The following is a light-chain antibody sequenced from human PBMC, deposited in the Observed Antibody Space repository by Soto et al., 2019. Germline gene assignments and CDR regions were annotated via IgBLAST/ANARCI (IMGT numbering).Light chain of an antibody. Sequence: EIVLTQSPGTLSLSPGERATLSCRASQSVSSSYLAWYQQKPGQAPRLLIYGASSRATGIPGRFSGSGSGTDFPLTISRLEPEDFAVYYGQQYGRSPFTFGPGTKVDIK. CDR3: QQYGRSPFT. V-gene: IGKV3-20*01. CDR2: GAS. CDR1: QSVSSSY. J-gene: IGKJ3*01.